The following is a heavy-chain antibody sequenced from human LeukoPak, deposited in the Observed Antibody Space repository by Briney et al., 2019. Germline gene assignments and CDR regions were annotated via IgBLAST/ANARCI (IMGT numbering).Heavy chain of an antibody. CDR3: ARGISSSSEIDY. CDR2: IYHSGST. Sequence: SPTLSLTCAVSVSSISSGGDSWSWVRQPPGKGLESIGYIYHSGSTYYNPSLKSRVTISVDRSKNQFSLKLSSVTAADTAVYYCARGISSSSEIDYWGQGTLVTVSS. J-gene: IGHJ4*02. V-gene: IGHV4-30-2*01. CDR1: VSSISSGGDS. D-gene: IGHD6-6*01.